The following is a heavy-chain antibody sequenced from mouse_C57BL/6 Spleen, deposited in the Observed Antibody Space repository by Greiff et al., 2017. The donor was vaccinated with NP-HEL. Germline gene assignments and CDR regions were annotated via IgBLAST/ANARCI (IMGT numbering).Heavy chain of an antibody. CDR1: GSTFTRSW. J-gene: IGHJ2*01. D-gene: IGHD2-1*01. CDR2: IYPSDKET. CDR3: ARLGYYGHDY. Sequence: QVQLQQPEDDLLWPGSSVKLYCKASGSTFTRSWSASVKHRPGQGLECIGNIYPSDKETHYNQKFKDKATLTVDKSSSTAYMQLSSLTSEDSAVYYCARLGYYGHDYWGQGTTLTVSS. V-gene: IGHV1-61*01.